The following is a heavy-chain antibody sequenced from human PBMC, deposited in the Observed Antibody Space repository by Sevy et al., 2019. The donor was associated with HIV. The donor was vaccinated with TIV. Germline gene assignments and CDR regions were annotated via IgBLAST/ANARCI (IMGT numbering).Heavy chain of an antibody. CDR1: GFTFSSDW. J-gene: IGHJ2*01. D-gene: IGHD6-19*01. V-gene: IGHV3-74*01. CDR3: AGDSSGWYSVFGYFDL. CDR2: INSDGSST. Sequence: GGSLRLSCAASGFTFSSDWMHWVRQAPGKGLVWVSRINSDGSSTSYADSVKGRFTISRDNAKNTLYLQMNSLRAEDTAVYYCAGDSSGWYSVFGYFDLWGRGTLVTVSS.